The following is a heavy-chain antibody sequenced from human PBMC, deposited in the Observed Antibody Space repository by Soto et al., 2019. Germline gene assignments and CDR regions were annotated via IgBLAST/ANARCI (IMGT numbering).Heavy chain of an antibody. V-gene: IGHV3-53*01. J-gene: IGHJ6*02. CDR2: IYSGGST. CDR1: GFTVSSNY. Sequence: LRLSCAASGFTVSSNYMSWVRQAPGKGLEWVSVIYSGGSTYYADSVKGRFTISRDNSKNTLYLQMNSLRAEDTAVYYCAGEVVVVAHSTYYYYYGMDVWGQGTTVTVSS. D-gene: IGHD2-15*01. CDR3: AGEVVVVAHSTYYYYYGMDV.